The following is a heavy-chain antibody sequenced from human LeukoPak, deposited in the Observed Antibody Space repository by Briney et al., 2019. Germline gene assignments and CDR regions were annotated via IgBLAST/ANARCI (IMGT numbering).Heavy chain of an antibody. Sequence: SGTLSLTCAVSGDSITGSKWWSWVRQSPEKGLEWIGEIYHSGTTNYNPSLKSRVTISVDKSKNQFSLNLSSVTAADTAVYYCASGSHAVTTHFDYWGQGTLVTVSS. V-gene: IGHV4-4*02. CDR1: GDSITGSKW. D-gene: IGHD3-16*01. CDR3: ASGSHAVTTHFDY. J-gene: IGHJ4*02. CDR2: IYHSGTT.